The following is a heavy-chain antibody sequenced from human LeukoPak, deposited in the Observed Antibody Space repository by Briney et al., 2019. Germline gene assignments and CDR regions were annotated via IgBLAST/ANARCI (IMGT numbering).Heavy chain of an antibody. J-gene: IGHJ4*02. Sequence: ASVKVSCKASGYTFTTYGITWVRQAPGQGLEWMGWIGTYNGNTNYAQKLQGRVTMTTDTSTSTAYMELSSLRSEDTAVYYCARDLEVVPAAHPSLDYWGQGTLVTVSS. CDR1: GYTFTTYG. CDR2: IGTYNGNT. CDR3: ARDLEVVPAAHPSLDY. D-gene: IGHD2-2*01. V-gene: IGHV1-18*01.